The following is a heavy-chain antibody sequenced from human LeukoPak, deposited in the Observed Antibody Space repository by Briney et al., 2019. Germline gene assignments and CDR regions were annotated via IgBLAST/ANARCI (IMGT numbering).Heavy chain of an antibody. CDR3: AREDQQQLVLAVGWFDP. J-gene: IGHJ5*02. CDR1: GGTFSSYA. V-gene: IGHV1-69*06. Sequence: SVKVSCKASGGTFSSYAISWVRQAPGQGLEWMGGIIPIFGTANYAQKFQGRVTITADKSTSTAYMELSSLRSEDTAVCYCAREDQQQLVLAVGWFDPWGQGTLVTVSS. D-gene: IGHD6-13*01. CDR2: IIPIFGTA.